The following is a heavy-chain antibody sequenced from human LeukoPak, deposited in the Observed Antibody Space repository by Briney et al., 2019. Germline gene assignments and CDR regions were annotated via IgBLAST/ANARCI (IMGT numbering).Heavy chain of an antibody. CDR2: ISGSGGST. Sequence: RGSLRLSCAASGFTFTSYAMSCVRQAPGEGLEWVSAISGSGGSTYYADSVKGRFTISRDNSKNTLYLQMNSLRADDTAVYYCAKAVVVVAATAALDYWGQGTLVTVSS. D-gene: IGHD2-15*01. CDR3: AKAVVVVAATAALDY. V-gene: IGHV3-23*01. CDR1: GFTFTSYA. J-gene: IGHJ4*02.